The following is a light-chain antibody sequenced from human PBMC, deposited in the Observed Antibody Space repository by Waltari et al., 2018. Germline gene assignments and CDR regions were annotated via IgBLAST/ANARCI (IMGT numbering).Light chain of an antibody. CDR2: QDT. V-gene: IGLV3-1*01. CDR1: KLGDKY. J-gene: IGLJ2*01. Sequence: SYELTQPPSVSVSPGQTASITCSGDKLGDKYACWYQQRPGQSPVLVVYQDTKRPSGTPERFVGSKSGNTATLTISGTQTMDEADYYCQTWDSVPHVVFGGGTKLTVL. CDR3: QTWDSVPHVV.